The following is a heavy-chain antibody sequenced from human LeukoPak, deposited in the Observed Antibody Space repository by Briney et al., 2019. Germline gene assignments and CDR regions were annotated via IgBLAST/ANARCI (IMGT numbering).Heavy chain of an antibody. D-gene: IGHD3-10*01. CDR2: IIPIFGTA. J-gene: IGHJ4*02. CDR3: ARDYYGSGDRGNY. V-gene: IGHV1-69*13. Sequence: SVKVSCKASGGTFSSYAISWVRQAPGQGLEWMGGIIPIFGTANYAQKFQGRVTITADESTSTAYMELSSLRSEDTAVYYCARDYYGSGDRGNYWGQGTLVTVSP. CDR1: GGTFSSYA.